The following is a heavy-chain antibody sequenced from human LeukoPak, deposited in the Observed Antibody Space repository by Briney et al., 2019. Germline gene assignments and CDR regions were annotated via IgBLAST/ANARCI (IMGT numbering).Heavy chain of an antibody. CDR1: GVSISTYP. V-gene: IGHV4-59*01. CDR2: IYYSGSS. CDR3: ARRLYDSSGCYLDY. Sequence: SETLSLTCIVSGVSISTYPWNWIRQSPGKGLEWIGYIYYSGSSNYNPSLKSRVTMSVDTSKNQFSLKVSSVTAADTAIYYCARRLYDSSGCYLDYWGQGTLVTVSS. D-gene: IGHD3-22*01. J-gene: IGHJ4*02.